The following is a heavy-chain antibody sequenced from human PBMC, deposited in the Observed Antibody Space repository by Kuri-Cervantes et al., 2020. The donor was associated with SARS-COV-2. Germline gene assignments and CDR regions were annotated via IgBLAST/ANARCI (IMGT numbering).Heavy chain of an antibody. CDR3: ARRDIVVVPAANDAFDI. J-gene: IGHJ3*02. CDR2: INAGNGNT. D-gene: IGHD2-2*01. CDR1: GYTFTSYA. V-gene: IGHV1-3*01. Sequence: VSVKVSCKASGYTFTSYAMHWVRQAPGQRLEWMGWINAGNGNTKYSQKFQGRVTITRDTSASTAYMELSSLRSEDTAVYYCARRDIVVVPAANDAFDIWGQGTMVTVSS.